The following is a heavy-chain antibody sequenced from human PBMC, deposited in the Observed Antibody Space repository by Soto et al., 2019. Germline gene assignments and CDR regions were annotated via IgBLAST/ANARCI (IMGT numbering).Heavy chain of an antibody. Sequence: PWGSLRLSCAASGFTFSDYYMSWIRQDPGKGLEWVSYISITSSYTNYADSVKGRFTISRDNAKNSLYLQMNSLRAEDTAVYYCAREGKLAYSYFYGFDVWGQGNPVNVSS. J-gene: IGHJ6*02. CDR3: AREGKLAYSYFYGFDV. CDR2: ISITSSYT. D-gene: IGHD5-18*01. V-gene: IGHV3-11*06. CDR1: GFTFSDYY.